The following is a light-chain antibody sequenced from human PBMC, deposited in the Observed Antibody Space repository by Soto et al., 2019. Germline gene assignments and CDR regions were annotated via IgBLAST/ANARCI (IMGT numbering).Light chain of an antibody. CDR1: QSISSY. CDR2: AAS. Sequence: DIPMTQSPSSLSASVEDRVTITCRASQSISSYLNWYQQKPGKAPKLLIYAASSLQSGVPSRFSGSGSGTDFTLTISSLQPEDFATYYCQQSYSTPLTFGPGTKVDIK. J-gene: IGKJ3*01. V-gene: IGKV1-39*01. CDR3: QQSYSTPLT.